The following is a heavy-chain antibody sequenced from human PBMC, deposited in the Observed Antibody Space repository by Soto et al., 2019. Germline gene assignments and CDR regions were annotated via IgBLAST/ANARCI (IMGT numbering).Heavy chain of an antibody. J-gene: IGHJ5*02. CDR1: GFTFSSYA. CDR3: AKDRAVVPAANWFDP. CDR2: ISGSGGST. Sequence: GSLRLSCAASGFTFSSYAMSWVRQAPGKGLEWVSAISGSGGSTYYADSVKGRFTISRDNSKNTLYLQMNSLRAEDTAVYYCAKDRAVVPAANWFDPWGQGTLVTVSS. D-gene: IGHD2-2*01. V-gene: IGHV3-23*01.